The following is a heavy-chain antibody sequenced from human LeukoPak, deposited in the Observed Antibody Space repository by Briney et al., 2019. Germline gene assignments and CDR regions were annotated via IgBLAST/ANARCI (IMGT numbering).Heavy chain of an antibody. V-gene: IGHV1-2*02. J-gene: IGHJ3*02. D-gene: IGHD6-19*01. Sequence: ASVKVSCKASGYTFTGYYIHWVRQAPGQGLEWMGWINPNSGGTNYAQKFQGRVTMTRDTSISTAYMELSRLRSDDTAVYYCAREGGSGWYDDAFDIWGQGTMVTVSS. CDR3: AREGGSGWYDDAFDI. CDR1: GYTFTGYY. CDR2: INPNSGGT.